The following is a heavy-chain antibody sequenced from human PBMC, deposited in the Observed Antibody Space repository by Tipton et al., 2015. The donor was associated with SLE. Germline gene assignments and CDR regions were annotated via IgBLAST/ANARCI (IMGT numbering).Heavy chain of an antibody. V-gene: IGHV4-59*08. D-gene: IGHD3-10*01. Sequence: LRLSCTVSGGSISSYYWSWIRQPPGKGLEWIGHLYYSGSTNYNPSLKSRVTISVATSKNQFSLKLSSVTAADTAVYYCARHQRTGGWFDPWGQGTLVTVSS. CDR1: GGSISSYY. CDR2: LYYSGST. J-gene: IGHJ5*02. CDR3: ARHQRTGGWFDP.